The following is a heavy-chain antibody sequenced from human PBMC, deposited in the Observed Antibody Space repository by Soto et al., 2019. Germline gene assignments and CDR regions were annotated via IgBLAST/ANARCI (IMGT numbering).Heavy chain of an antibody. V-gene: IGHV3-30*18. CDR2: ISYDGSNK. J-gene: IGHJ4*02. CDR3: AKDQVRVVVAAAFDY. D-gene: IGHD2-15*01. Sequence: QVQLVESGGGVVQPGRSLRLSCAASGFTFSSYGMHWVRQAPGKGLEWVAVISYDGSNKYYADSVKGRFTISRDNSKNTMYLQMNSLRAEDTAVYYGAKDQVRVVVAAAFDYWGQGTLVTVSS. CDR1: GFTFSSYG.